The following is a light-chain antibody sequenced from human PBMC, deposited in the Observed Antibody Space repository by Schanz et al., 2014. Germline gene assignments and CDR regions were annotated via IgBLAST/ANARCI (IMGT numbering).Light chain of an antibody. V-gene: IGLV2-18*02. Sequence: QSALTQPPSVSGSPGQSVTISCTGTSSDVGGYNRVSWYQQPPGTAPKLMIYDVTNRTSGVPDRFSGSKSGSTASLTISGLRAEDEADYYCSSYKSRSTWVFGGGTKLTVL. CDR1: SSDVGGYNR. J-gene: IGLJ3*02. CDR2: DVT. CDR3: SSYKSRSTWV.